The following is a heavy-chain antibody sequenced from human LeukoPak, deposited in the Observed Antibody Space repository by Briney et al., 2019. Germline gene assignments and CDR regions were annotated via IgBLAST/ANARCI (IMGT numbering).Heavy chain of an antibody. J-gene: IGHJ4*02. CDR2: IYYSGST. CDR3: ARDRSGSFPPDY. V-gene: IGHV4-39*07. D-gene: IGHD1-26*01. CDR1: GGSISSSSYY. Sequence: SETLSLTCTVSGGSISSSSYYWGWIRQPPGKGLEWIGSIYYSGSTYYNPSLKSRVTISVDTSKNQFSLKLSSVTAADTAVYYCARDRSGSFPPDYWGQGTLVTVSS.